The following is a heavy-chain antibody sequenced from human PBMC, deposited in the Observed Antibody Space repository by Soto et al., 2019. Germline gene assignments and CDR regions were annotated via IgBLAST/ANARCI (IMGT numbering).Heavy chain of an antibody. CDR3: ARDTGTTGGYFDY. Sequence: ASVKVSCKASGYTFTSYYMHWVRQAPGQGLEWMGIINPSGGSTSYAQKFQGRVTITADESTSTAYMELSSLRSEDTAVYYCARDTGTTGGYFDYWGQGTLVTVSS. CDR2: INPSGGST. D-gene: IGHD1-1*01. V-gene: IGHV1-46*01. CDR1: GYTFTSYY. J-gene: IGHJ4*02.